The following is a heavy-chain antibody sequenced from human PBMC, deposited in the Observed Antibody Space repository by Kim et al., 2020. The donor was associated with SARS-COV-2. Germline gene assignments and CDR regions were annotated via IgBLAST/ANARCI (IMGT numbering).Heavy chain of an antibody. V-gene: IGHV4-31*02. J-gene: IGHJ5*01. D-gene: IGHD3-10*01. Sequence: NPSLSSRVTILIDTSKNQFSLTLPCVTAADTAVYYCARAPIWFGELGWFDSWGQGTLVTVSS. CDR3: ARAPIWFGELGWFDS.